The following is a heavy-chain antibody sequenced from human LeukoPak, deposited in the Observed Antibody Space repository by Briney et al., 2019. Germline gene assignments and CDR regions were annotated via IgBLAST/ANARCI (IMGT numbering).Heavy chain of an antibody. V-gene: IGHV4-59*01. CDR1: GGSISSYY. CDR2: IYYSGST. D-gene: IGHD2-15*01. J-gene: IGHJ4*02. CDR3: ARRINSDSGYYFDH. Sequence: SETLSLTCTVSGGSISSYYWSWIRQPPGKGLEWIGCIYYSGSTNYNPSLKSRVTISVDTSKNQFSLKLSSVTAADTAIYFCARRINSDSGYYFDHWGQGALVTVSS.